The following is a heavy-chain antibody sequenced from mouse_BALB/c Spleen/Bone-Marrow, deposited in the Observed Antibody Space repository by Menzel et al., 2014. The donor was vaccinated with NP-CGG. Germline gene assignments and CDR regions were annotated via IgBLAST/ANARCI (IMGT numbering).Heavy chain of an antibody. Sequence: QVQLKESGAELAKPGASVKMSCKASGYTFTSYWMHWVKQRPGQGLEWIGYINPSTGYTEYNQKFKDKATLTADKSSSTAYMQLSSLTSEDSAVYYRARSRDGYDSFAYWGQGTLVTVSA. D-gene: IGHD2-2*01. J-gene: IGHJ3*01. V-gene: IGHV1-7*01. CDR2: INPSTGYT. CDR1: GYTFTSYW. CDR3: ARSRDGYDSFAY.